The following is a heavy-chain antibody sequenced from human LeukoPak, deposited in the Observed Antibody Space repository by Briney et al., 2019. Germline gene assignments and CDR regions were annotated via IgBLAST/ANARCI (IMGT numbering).Heavy chain of an antibody. D-gene: IGHD6-19*01. CDR1: GGSFSGYY. V-gene: IGHV4-34*01. CDR3: ARDLGIAVAGTGVGNYYYMDV. CDR2: INHSGST. J-gene: IGHJ6*03. Sequence: SETLSLTCAVYGGSFSGYYWSWIRQPPGKGLEWIGEINHSGSTNYNPSLKSRVTISVDTSKNQFSLKLSSVTAADTAVYYCARDLGIAVAGTGVGNYYYMDVWGKGTTVTISS.